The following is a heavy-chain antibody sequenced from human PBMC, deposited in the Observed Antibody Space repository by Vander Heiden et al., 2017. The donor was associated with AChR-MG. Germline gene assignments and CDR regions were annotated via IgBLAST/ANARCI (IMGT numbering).Heavy chain of an antibody. D-gene: IGHD3-10*01. CDR2: VIPIFAKT. J-gene: IGHJ6*02. Sequence: QVQLVQSGAEVGKPGSSVKVSCKASGVSFSNFAINWGRQAPGQGLEWMGAVIPIFAKTDYDQKFQGRLTLTADESTSTATMDLRSLTSEDTSIYYCARSANYYGSGTYGRQQSYGMDVWGQGTSVTVSS. V-gene: IGHV1-69*01. CDR1: GVSFSNFA. CDR3: ARSANYYGSGTYGRQQSYGMDV.